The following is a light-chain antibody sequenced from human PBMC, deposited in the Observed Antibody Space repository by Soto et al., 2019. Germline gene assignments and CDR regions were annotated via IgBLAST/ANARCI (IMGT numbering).Light chain of an antibody. CDR2: WAS. J-gene: IGKJ1*01. CDR3: QQFYSAPRT. V-gene: IGKV4-1*01. CDR1: QSVLNTLNSKNY. Sequence: DIVMTQSPDSLAVSLGERASISCKSRQSVLNTLNSKNYLAWYQHKAGQPPKVLIHWASAREPGVPDRFSGSGSGTDFTLTISGLQADDVAVYYCQQFYSAPRTFGQGTKVEIK.